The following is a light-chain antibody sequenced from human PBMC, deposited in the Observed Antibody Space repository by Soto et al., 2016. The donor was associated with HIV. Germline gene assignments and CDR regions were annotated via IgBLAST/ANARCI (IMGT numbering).Light chain of an antibody. Sequence: SYVLTQSPSVSVAPRKTARITCGGNNIGSESVHWYQQKSGQAPVLLMYDDNDRPSGIPERFSGSTSGNTASLTITGAQAEDEADYYCDSRDSSGNHLIFGGGTKLTVL. V-gene: IGLV3-21*01. J-gene: IGLJ2*01. CDR1: NIGSES. CDR2: DDN. CDR3: DSRDSSGNHLI.